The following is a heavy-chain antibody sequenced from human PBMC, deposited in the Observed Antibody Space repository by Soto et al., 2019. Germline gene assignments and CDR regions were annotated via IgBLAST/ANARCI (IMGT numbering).Heavy chain of an antibody. CDR3: AREADILNWFDP. CDR2: ISSSSSTI. D-gene: IGHD3-9*01. V-gene: IGHV3-48*01. Sequence: HPGGSLRLSCAASGFTFSTYSMNWVRQAPGKGLEWVSYISSSSSTIFYTDSVKGRFTVSRDNAKNSLYLQMNSLRVEDTAVYYCAREADILNWFDPWGQGTLVTVSS. J-gene: IGHJ5*02. CDR1: GFTFSTYS.